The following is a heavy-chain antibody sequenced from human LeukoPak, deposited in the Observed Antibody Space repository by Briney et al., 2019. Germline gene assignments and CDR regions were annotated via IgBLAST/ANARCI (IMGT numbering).Heavy chain of an antibody. Sequence: ASVKVSCEASGYTFTGYSIHWVRQAPGQGLEWMGWFNPNSGGTNYAQKFQDRVTMTRDTSINTAYMELSRLRFDDTAVYYCARGGGTISGVVDYWGQGTLVTVSS. CDR2: FNPNSGGT. J-gene: IGHJ4*02. D-gene: IGHD3-3*01. CDR3: ARGGGTISGVVDY. CDR1: GYTFTGYS. V-gene: IGHV1-2*02.